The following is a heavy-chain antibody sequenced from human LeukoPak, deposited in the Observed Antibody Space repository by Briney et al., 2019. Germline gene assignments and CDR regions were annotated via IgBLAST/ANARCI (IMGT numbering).Heavy chain of an antibody. V-gene: IGHV3-21*05. CDR3: VRGSGPTVAYYRMDV. CDR1: GFSFSSYS. Sequence: GGSLRLSCRGSGFSFSSYSMNWVRQAPGKGLEWVSFITLSSSEIFYADSARGRFSISRDNAQNSVFLQMSSLRAEDTAVYYCVRGSGPTVAYYRMDVWGTGTTVSVSS. D-gene: IGHD4-11*01. CDR2: ITLSSSEI. J-gene: IGHJ6*04.